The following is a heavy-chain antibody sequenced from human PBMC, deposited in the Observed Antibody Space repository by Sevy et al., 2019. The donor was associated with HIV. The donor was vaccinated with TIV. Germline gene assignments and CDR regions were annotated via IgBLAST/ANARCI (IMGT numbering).Heavy chain of an antibody. V-gene: IGHV3-7*01. CDR1: GFTFSTYW. CDR2: IRQDGSEK. CDR3: ARDVTTAIFGVLRDYGMDV. Sequence: GGSLRLSCAASGFTFSTYWMSWVRQAPGKGLEWVANIRQDGSEKYYVDSVKGRFTISKDNAKNSLYLQMNSLRAEDTAVIYCARDVTTAIFGVLRDYGMDVWGQGTTVTVSS. D-gene: IGHD3-3*01. J-gene: IGHJ6*02.